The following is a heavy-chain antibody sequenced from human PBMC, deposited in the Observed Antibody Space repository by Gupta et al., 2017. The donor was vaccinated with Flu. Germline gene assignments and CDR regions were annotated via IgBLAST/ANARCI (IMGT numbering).Heavy chain of an antibody. CDR1: GVSFSGYH. CDR3: ARTNTLTPLPTRYYGMDI. J-gene: IGHJ6*01. Sequence: QGHLQQWGAGLLKPSETLSLTCAVYGVSFSGYHWTWLRQPPGKGLEWIGEIDHTGSATYNPSLESRVTISVDTSKNEFSLKLTSLTAADTAVYFCARTNTLTPLPTRYYGMDIWGQGTTVAVSS. V-gene: IGHV4-34*01. D-gene: IGHD1-1*01. CDR2: IDHTGSA.